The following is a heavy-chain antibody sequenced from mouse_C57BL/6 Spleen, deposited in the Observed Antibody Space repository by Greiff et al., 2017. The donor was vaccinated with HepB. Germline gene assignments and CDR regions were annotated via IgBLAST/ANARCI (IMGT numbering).Heavy chain of an antibody. Sequence: QVQLQQSGPELVKPGASVKISCKASGYAFSSSWMNWVKQRPGKGLEWIGRIYPGDGDTKYNGKFKGKATLTADKSSSTAYMQLSSLTSEDSAVYFCADGYYENYFDYWGQGTTLTVSS. CDR1: GYAFSSSW. V-gene: IGHV1-82*01. J-gene: IGHJ2*01. CDR2: IYPGDGDT. D-gene: IGHD2-3*01. CDR3: ADGYYENYFDY.